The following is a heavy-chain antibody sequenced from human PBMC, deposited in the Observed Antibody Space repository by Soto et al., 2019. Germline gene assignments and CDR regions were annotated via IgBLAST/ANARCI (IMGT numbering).Heavy chain of an antibody. CDR3: TRHWSDYGDYIDY. J-gene: IGHJ4*02. Sequence: GGSLRLSCAASGFTFSGSAMHWVRQASGKGLEWVGRIRSKANSYATAYAASVKGRLTISRDESKNTAYLQMNSLKTEDTAVYYCTRHWSDYGDYIDYWGQGTLVTVSS. CDR2: IRSKANSYAT. V-gene: IGHV3-73*01. CDR1: GFTFSGSA. D-gene: IGHD4-17*01.